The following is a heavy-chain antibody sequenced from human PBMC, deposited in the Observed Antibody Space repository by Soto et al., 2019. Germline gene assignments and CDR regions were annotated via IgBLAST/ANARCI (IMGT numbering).Heavy chain of an antibody. CDR1: GYNFNIHW. D-gene: IGHD7-27*01. CDR2: IYPGDSDT. Sequence: PGESLKISCKASGYNFNIHWIGWARQMPGKGLEWMGIIYPGDSDTRYSPSLQGQVTISVDKSISTAYLQWSSLKASDTAMYYCARLLGTGYYAMDVWGQGTTVTVSS. J-gene: IGHJ6*02. V-gene: IGHV5-51*01. CDR3: ARLLGTGYYAMDV.